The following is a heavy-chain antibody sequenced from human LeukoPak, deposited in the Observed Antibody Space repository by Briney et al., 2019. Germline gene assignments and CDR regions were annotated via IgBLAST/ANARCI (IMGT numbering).Heavy chain of an antibody. CDR3: ARSSRGYNYG. CDR1: GGSVSSGSYY. J-gene: IGHJ4*02. CDR2: IYYSGST. Sequence: SETLSLTCTVSGGSVSSGSYYWSWIRQPPGKGLEWIGYIYYSGSTNYNPSLKSRVTISVDTSKNQFSLKLSSVTAADTAVYYRARSSRGYNYGWGQGTLVTVSS. D-gene: IGHD5-18*01. V-gene: IGHV4-61*01.